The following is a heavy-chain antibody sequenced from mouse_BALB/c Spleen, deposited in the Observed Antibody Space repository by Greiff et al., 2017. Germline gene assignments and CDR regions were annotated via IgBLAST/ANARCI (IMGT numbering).Heavy chain of an antibody. CDR2: ISSGGSYT. V-gene: IGHV5-9-4*01. J-gene: IGHJ4*01. CDR1: GFTFSSYA. D-gene: IGHD1-1*01. CDR3: ARVYYYGSSLYAMDY. Sequence: EVQRVESGGGLVKPGGSLKLSCAASGFTFSSYAMSWVRQSPEKRLEWVAEISSGGSYTYYPDTVTGRFTISRDNAKNTLYLEMSSLRSEDTAMYYCARVYYYGSSLYAMDYWGQGTSVTVSS.